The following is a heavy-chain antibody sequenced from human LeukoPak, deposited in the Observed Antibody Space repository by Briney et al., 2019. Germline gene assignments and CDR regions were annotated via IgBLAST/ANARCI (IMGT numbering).Heavy chain of an antibody. CDR3: ASQRDGAIDY. D-gene: IGHD1-26*01. V-gene: IGHV4-59*08. J-gene: IGHJ4*02. Sequence: SETLSLTCTVSGDSISSYYWSWIRQPPGKGLEWIGYIYYSGGTDYNPSLKSRVTISVDTSKNQFSLKLRSVTAADTAVYYCASQRDGAIDYWGQGTLVTVSS. CDR1: GDSISSYY. CDR2: IYYSGGT.